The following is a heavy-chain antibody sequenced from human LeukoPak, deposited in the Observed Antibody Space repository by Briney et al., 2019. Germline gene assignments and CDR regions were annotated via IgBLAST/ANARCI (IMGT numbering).Heavy chain of an antibody. J-gene: IGHJ4*02. CDR2: INHSGST. CDR3: ARGRWDYVWGSYRSYYFDY. V-gene: IGHV4-34*01. D-gene: IGHD3-16*02. CDR1: GGSFSGYY. Sequence: PSETLSLTCAVYGGSFSGYYWSWISQLPGKGLEWIGEINHSGSTNYNPSLKSRVTISVDTSKNQFSLKLSSVTAADTAVYYCARGRWDYVWGSYRSYYFDYWGQGTLVTVSS.